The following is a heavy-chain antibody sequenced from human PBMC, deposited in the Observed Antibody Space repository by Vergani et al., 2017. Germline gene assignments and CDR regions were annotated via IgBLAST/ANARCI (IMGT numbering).Heavy chain of an antibody. CDR2: ISSSSSYI. Sequence: EVQLVESGGGLVKPGGSLRLSCAASGFTFSSYSMNWVRQAPGKGLEWVSSISSSSSYIYYADSVKGRFTISRDNAKNSLYLQMNSLEAEDTAVYYCARRKQQLYYFDYWGQGTLVTVSS. CDR3: ARRKQQLYYFDY. V-gene: IGHV3-21*01. J-gene: IGHJ4*02. D-gene: IGHD6-13*01. CDR1: GFTFSSYS.